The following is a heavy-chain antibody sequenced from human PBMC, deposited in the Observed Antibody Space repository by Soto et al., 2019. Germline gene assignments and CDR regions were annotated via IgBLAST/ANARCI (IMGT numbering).Heavy chain of an antibody. D-gene: IGHD5-12*01. CDR1: GFTLNSHT. Sequence: QPGGSLRLSCAASGFTLNSHTMHWVRQAPGKGLEWVAVSSYDGSDKYYADAAKGRFTISRGNSKHILYLQMNSLRPEDTAVYYCARERGYHGYHYYGVDVWGQGTTVTVSS. V-gene: IGHV3-30-3*01. CDR2: SSYDGSDK. CDR3: ARERGYHGYHYYGVDV. J-gene: IGHJ6*02.